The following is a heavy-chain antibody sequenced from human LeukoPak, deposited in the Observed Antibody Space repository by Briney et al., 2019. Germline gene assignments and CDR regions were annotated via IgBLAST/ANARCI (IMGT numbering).Heavy chain of an antibody. CDR2: IYYSGST. D-gene: IGHD5-18*01. CDR3: ARVKYSRASYYYYGMDV. V-gene: IGHV4-59*01. Sequence: KPSETLSLTCTVSGGSISSYYWSWIRQPPGKLLEWIGYIYYSGSTNYNPSLKSRVTISVDTSKNQFSLKLSSVTAADTAVYYCARVKYSRASYYYYGMDVWGQGTTVTVSS. CDR1: GGSISSYY. J-gene: IGHJ6*02.